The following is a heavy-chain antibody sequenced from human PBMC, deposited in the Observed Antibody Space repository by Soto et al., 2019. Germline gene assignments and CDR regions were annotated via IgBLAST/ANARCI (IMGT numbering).Heavy chain of an antibody. D-gene: IGHD5-12*01. Sequence: SETLSLTCTVSGGSISSGGYYWSWIRQHPGKGLEWIGYIYYSGSTYYNPSLKSRVTISVDTSKNQFSLKLSSVTAADTAVYYCARGEMATITVDYWGQGTLVTVSS. CDR1: GGSISSGGYY. CDR3: ARGEMATITVDY. J-gene: IGHJ4*02. V-gene: IGHV4-31*03. CDR2: IYYSGST.